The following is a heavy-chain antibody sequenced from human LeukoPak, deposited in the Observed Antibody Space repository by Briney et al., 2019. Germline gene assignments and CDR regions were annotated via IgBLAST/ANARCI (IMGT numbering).Heavy chain of an antibody. CDR1: GGSISSSSYY. Sequence: SETLSLTCTVSGGSISSSSYYWGWIRQPPGKGLEWIGSIYYSGSTYYNPSLKSRVTISVDTSKNQFSLKLSSVTAADTAVYYCARHGLGATLFDYWGQGTLVTVSS. CDR3: ARHGLGATLFDY. D-gene: IGHD1-26*01. V-gene: IGHV4-39*01. CDR2: IYYSGST. J-gene: IGHJ4*02.